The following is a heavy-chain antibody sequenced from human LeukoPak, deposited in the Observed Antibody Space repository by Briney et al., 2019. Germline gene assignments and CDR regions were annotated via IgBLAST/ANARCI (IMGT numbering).Heavy chain of an antibody. J-gene: IGHJ4*02. V-gene: IGHV3-23*01. CDR2: ISGSGGST. Sequence: GGSLRLSCAASGFTFSSYAMSWVRQAPGKGLEWVSAISGSGGSTYHADSVKGRFTFSRDNSKNTLYLQMNSLRAEDTAVYYCAKGYCSSTSCSYYFDYWGQGTLVTVSS. CDR1: GFTFSSYA. D-gene: IGHD2-2*01. CDR3: AKGYCSSTSCSYYFDY.